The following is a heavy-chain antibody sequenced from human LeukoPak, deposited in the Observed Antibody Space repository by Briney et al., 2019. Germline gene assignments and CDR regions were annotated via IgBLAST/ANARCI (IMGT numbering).Heavy chain of an antibody. CDR3: AKILVRAAYY. J-gene: IGHJ4*02. CDR1: GFTFSSYA. V-gene: IGHV3-30*02. Sequence: GRSLRLSCAASGFTFSSYAMHWVRQAPGKGLEWVAFIRYDGSNKYYADSVKGRFTISRDNSKNTLYLQMNSLRAEDTAVYYCAKILVRAAYYWGQGPLVTVSS. D-gene: IGHD6-25*01. CDR2: IRYDGSNK.